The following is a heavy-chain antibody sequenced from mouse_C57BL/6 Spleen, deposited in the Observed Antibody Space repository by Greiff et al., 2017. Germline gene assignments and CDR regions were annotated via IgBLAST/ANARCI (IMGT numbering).Heavy chain of an antibody. Sequence: EVQLQQSGPELVKPGDSVKISCKASGYSFTGYFMNWVMQSHGKSLEWIGRINPYNGDTFYNQQFPGKATLTVDKSSSSAHMELRSLTSEDSSVYYCAKTGMDYGGQGTSVTVSS. J-gene: IGHJ4*01. CDR1: GYSFTGYF. V-gene: IGHV1-20*01. CDR2: INPYNGDT. CDR3: AKTGMDY.